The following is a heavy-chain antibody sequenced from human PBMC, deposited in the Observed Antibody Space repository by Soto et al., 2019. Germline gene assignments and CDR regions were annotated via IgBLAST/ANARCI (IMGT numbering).Heavy chain of an antibody. Sequence: SETLSLTCAVYGGTFSGYDWSWIRQPPGKGLEWIGEINHSGSTNYNPSLKSRVTISVDTSKNQFSLKLSSVTAADTAVYYCAKGSDYSNLYYFDYWGQGTLVTVSS. CDR1: GGTFSGYD. CDR3: AKGSDYSNLYYFDY. CDR2: INHSGST. V-gene: IGHV4-34*08. D-gene: IGHD4-4*01. J-gene: IGHJ4*02.